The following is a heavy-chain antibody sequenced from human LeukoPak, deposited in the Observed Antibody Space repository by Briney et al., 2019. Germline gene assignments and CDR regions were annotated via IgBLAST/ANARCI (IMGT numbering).Heavy chain of an antibody. Sequence: PGGSLRLSCAASGFTFSSFSMNWVRQVPGERLEWVSSISSGITYIYYAHSVKGRFTISRDNAKNSLYLQMNSLRDEDTAVYYCARSYDAFDIWGPGTMVTVSS. CDR3: ARSYDAFDI. CDR2: ISSGITYI. CDR1: GFTFSSFS. V-gene: IGHV3-21*01. J-gene: IGHJ3*02.